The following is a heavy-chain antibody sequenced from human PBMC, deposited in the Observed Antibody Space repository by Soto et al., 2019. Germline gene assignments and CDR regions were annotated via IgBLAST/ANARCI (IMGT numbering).Heavy chain of an antibody. J-gene: IGHJ4*02. V-gene: IGHV4-59*08. D-gene: IGHD5-12*01. Sequence: SETLSLTCTVSGGSISSYYWSWIRQPPGKGLEWIGYIYYSGSTNYNPSLKSRVTISVDTSKNQFSLKLSSVTAADTAVYYCARSIVATYPFNYWGQGTLVTVSS. CDR3: ARSIVATYPFNY. CDR2: IYYSGST. CDR1: GGSISSYY.